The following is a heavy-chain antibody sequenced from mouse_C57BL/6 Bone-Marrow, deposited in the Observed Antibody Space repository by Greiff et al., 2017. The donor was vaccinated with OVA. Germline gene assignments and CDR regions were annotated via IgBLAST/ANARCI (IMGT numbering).Heavy chain of an antibody. D-gene: IGHD1-1*01. CDR3: ARSSYYAMDY. V-gene: IGHV1-69*01. CDR1: GYTFTSYW. CDR2: IDPSDSYT. J-gene: IGHJ4*01. Sequence: QVQLQQPGAELVMPGASVKLSCKASGYTFTSYWMHWVKQRPGQGLEWIGEIDPSDSYTNYNQKFKGKSTLTVDKSSSTAYMQLRSLTSEDSAVYCCARSSYYAMDYWGQGTSVTVSS.